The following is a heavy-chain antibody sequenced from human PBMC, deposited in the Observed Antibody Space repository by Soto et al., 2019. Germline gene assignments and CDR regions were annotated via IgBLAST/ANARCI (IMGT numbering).Heavy chain of an antibody. CDR2: ISAYNGNT. CDR3: ARAVPYNWNDGYYFDY. D-gene: IGHD1-20*01. J-gene: IGHJ4*02. Sequence: QVQLVQSGAEVKKPGASVKVSCKASGYTFTSYGISWVRQAPGQGLEWMGWISAYNGNTHYAQKLQGRVTMTTDTSTSTVYMELRSLRSDVTAVYYCARAVPYNWNDGYYFDYWGQGTLVTVSS. CDR1: GYTFTSYG. V-gene: IGHV1-18*04.